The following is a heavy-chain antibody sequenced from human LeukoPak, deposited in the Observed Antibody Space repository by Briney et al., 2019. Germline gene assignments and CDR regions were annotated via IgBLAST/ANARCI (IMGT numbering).Heavy chain of an antibody. Sequence: GGSLRLSCAASGFTFSSYSMNWVRQAPGKGLEWVSYISSSSSTIYYADSVNGRFTISRDNAKNSLYLQMNSLRTEDTAVYYCARSGTTSYYYYYMDVWGKGTTVTVSS. J-gene: IGHJ6*03. CDR2: ISSSSSTI. CDR1: GFTFSSYS. CDR3: ARSGTTSYYYYYMDV. V-gene: IGHV3-48*01. D-gene: IGHD1-7*01.